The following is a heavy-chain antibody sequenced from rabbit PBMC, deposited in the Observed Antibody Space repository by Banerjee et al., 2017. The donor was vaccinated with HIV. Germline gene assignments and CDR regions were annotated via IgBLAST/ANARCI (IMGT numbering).Heavy chain of an antibody. CDR1: GFTLSSYW. V-gene: IGHV1S40*01. CDR3: ARATNVYKDFNL. D-gene: IGHD1-1*01. CDR2: IDAGSSGNT. Sequence: QSLEESGGGLVKPGASLTLTCTASGFTLSSYWMCWVRQAPGKGLEWIACIDAGSSGNTYYANWAKGRFTISKTSSTTVTLQMTSLTAADTATYFCARATNVYKDFNLWGQGTLVTVS. J-gene: IGHJ3*01.